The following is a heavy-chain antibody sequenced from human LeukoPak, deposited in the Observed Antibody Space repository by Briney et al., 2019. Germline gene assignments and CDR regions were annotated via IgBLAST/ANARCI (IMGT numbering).Heavy chain of an antibody. CDR1: GGSISSYY. D-gene: IGHD3-16*01. CDR3: ARAPSRRYEGDGYFDY. CDR2: IYYSGST. V-gene: IGHV4-59*01. Sequence: SETLSLTCTVSGGSISSYYWSWIRQPPGKGLEWIGYIYYSGSTNYNPSLKSRVTISVDTSKNQFSLKLSSVTAADTAVYYCARAPSRRYEGDGYFDYWGQGTLVTVSS. J-gene: IGHJ4*02.